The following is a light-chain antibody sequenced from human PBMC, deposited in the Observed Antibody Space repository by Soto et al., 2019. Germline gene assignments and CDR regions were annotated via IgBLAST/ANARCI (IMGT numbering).Light chain of an antibody. CDR2: DAS. J-gene: IGKJ5*01. V-gene: IGKV3-11*01. Sequence: EIVLTQSPATLSLSPGERDTLSCRASQSVSSYLAWYQQKPGQAPRLLIYDASNRATGIPARFSGSGSGTDFTLTISSLEPEDFAVYYCQQRSNWPPITFGQGTRWRL. CDR3: QQRSNWPPIT. CDR1: QSVSSY.